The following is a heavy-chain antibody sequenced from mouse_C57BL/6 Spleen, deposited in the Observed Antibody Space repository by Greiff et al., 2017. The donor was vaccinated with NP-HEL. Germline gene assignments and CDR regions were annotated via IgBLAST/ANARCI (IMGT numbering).Heavy chain of an antibody. CDR1: GYTFTEYT. V-gene: IGHV1-62-2*01. D-gene: IGHD2-3*01. J-gene: IGHJ2*01. CDR3: ARHPLRYDGYYRYYFDY. Sequence: QVQLQQSGAELVKPGASVKLSCKASGYTFTEYTIHWVKQRSGQGLEWIGWFYPGSGSIKYNEKFKDKATLTADKSSSTVYMELSRLTSEDSAVYFCARHPLRYDGYYRYYFDYWGQGTTLTVSS. CDR2: FYPGSGSI.